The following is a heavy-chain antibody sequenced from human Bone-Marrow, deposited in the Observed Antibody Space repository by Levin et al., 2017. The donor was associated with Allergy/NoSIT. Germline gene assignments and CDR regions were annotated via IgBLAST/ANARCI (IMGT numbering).Heavy chain of an antibody. D-gene: IGHD6-19*01. CDR3: ARGGSGGWSDQFFRN. Sequence: ASVKVSCAASGFTFSVYGMNWVRQAPGKGLEWVSYITASDSTALYADSVKGRFTISRDNAKNSLYLQMNSLRDEDTAVYYCARGGSGGWSDQFFRNWGQGTLDTVSS. CDR2: ITASDSTA. V-gene: IGHV3-48*02. J-gene: IGHJ1*01. CDR1: GFTFSVYG.